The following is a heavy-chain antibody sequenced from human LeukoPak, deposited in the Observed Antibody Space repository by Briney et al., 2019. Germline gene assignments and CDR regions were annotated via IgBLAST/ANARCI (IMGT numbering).Heavy chain of an antibody. V-gene: IGHV1-2*02. CDR1: GYTFTDYY. Sequence: ASVKVSCRASGYTFTDYYINWIRQAPGQGLEWMGWINPNRGGTSYAQNFQGRVTMTRDTPITTAYMELSRLRSDDTAVYYCARRQIDCSTTSCYVDYWGQGTLVTVSS. CDR2: INPNRGGT. D-gene: IGHD2-2*01. J-gene: IGHJ4*02. CDR3: ARRQIDCSTTSCYVDY.